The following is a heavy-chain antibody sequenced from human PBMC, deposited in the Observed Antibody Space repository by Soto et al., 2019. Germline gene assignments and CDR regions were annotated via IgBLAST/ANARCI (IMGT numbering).Heavy chain of an antibody. V-gene: IGHV4-39*01. D-gene: IGHD5-18*01. CDR2: IYYSGST. CDR1: GGSISSSSYY. J-gene: IGHJ4*02. CDR3: ARGYGRNFDY. Sequence: SETLSLTCTVSGGSISSSSYYWGWIRQPPGKGLEWIGNIYYSGSTYYNPSLKSRVTISVDTSKNQFSLKLSSVTAADTAGYYCARGYGRNFDYWGQGTLVTVSS.